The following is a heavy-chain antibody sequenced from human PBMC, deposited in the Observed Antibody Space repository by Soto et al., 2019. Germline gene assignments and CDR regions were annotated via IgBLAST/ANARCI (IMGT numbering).Heavy chain of an antibody. J-gene: IGHJ4*02. CDR2: ISAHNGNT. V-gene: IGHV1-18*01. Sequence: QVHLVQSGAEVKKPGASVKVSCKASGYTFTSYGITWVRQAPGQGLEWMGWISAHNGNTDYAQKPQGRVIVTRDTSTSTACMELRSLRSDDTAVYYCARGRYGDYWGQGALVTVSS. CDR3: ARGRYGDY. CDR1: GYTFTSYG. D-gene: IGHD1-1*01.